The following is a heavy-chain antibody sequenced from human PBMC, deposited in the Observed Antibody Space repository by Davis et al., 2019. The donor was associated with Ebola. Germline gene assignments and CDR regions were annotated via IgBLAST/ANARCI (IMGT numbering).Heavy chain of an antibody. V-gene: IGHV4-34*01. CDR1: GFTVSSNY. Sequence: ESLKISCAASGFTVSSNYMSWIRQPPGKGLEWIGEIYHSGTTNYNPSLKSRVTILVDTSKNQFSLKLSSVTAADTAVYYCARGRYQWLRSIDYWGQGTLVTVSS. D-gene: IGHD5-12*01. J-gene: IGHJ4*02. CDR2: IYHSGTT. CDR3: ARGRYQWLRSIDY.